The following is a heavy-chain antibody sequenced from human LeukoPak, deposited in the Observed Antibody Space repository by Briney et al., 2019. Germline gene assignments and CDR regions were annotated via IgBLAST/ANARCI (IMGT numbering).Heavy chain of an antibody. CDR2: INHSGST. D-gene: IGHD1-26*01. Sequence: SETLSLTCAVYGGSFSGYYWSWIRQPPGKGLEWIGEINHSGSTNYNPSLKSRVTISVDTSKNQFSLKLSSVTAADTAVYYRARQHSGSYYFDYWGQGTLVTVSS. CDR3: ARQHSGSYYFDY. J-gene: IGHJ4*02. V-gene: IGHV4-34*01. CDR1: GGSFSGYY.